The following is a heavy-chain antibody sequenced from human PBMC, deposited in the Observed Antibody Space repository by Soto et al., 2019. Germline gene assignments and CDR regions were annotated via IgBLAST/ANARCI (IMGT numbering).Heavy chain of an antibody. V-gene: IGHV3-48*01. CDR1: GFTFSYYG. J-gene: IGHJ4*02. CDR3: ARGGAARPDY. Sequence: EVQLVASGGGLLQPGGSLRLSCVASGFTFSYYGMNWVRQAPGKGLEWVSYISSSSRTMSYADSVKGRLTISRDNARNSLYLQMNSLRAEDTAVYYCARGGAARPDYWGQGTLVTVSS. CDR2: ISSSSRTM.